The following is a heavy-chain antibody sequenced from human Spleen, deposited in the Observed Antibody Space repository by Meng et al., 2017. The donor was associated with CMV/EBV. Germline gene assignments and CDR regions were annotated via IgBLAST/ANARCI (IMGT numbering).Heavy chain of an antibody. D-gene: IGHD1-26*01. J-gene: IGHJ4*02. V-gene: IGHV1-18*01. CDR1: GYTVNGCG. CDR3: AREYQLYSGSLDY. Sequence: NADGYTVNGCGNTGVKTDRGQGLEWMGGISTYNGDTKYAQKFQGRVTMTTDTSTSTAYREVRSLRSDDTAVYYCAREYQLYSGSLDYWGQGTLVTVSS. CDR2: ISTYNGDT.